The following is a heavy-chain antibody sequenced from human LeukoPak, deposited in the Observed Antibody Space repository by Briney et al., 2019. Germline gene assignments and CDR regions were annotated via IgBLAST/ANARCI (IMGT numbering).Heavy chain of an antibody. CDR1: GGSISSSTYY. CDR3: ARGHPYYDFWSGYFGPNDWFDP. J-gene: IGHJ5*02. CDR2: IYSSGST. Sequence: SETLSLTCTVSGGSISSSTYYWGWIRQPPGKGLEWIGSIYSSGSTYYNPSLKSRVTISVDTSKNQFSLKLSSVTAADTAVYYCARGHPYYDFWSGYFGPNDWFDPWGQGTLVTVSS. V-gene: IGHV4-39*07. D-gene: IGHD3-3*01.